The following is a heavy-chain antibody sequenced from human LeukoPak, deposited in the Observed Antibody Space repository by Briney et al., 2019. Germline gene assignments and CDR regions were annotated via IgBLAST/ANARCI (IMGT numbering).Heavy chain of an antibody. Sequence: ASVNVTCKASGYTFTSYYMHWVRQAPGQGLEWMGMINPSGGSTSYAQKFQGRVTMTRDMSTSTVYMELSSLRSEDTAVYYCAGESGSQSRFDYWGQGTLVTVSS. CDR1: GYTFTSYY. V-gene: IGHV1-46*01. J-gene: IGHJ4*02. CDR3: AGESGSQSRFDY. D-gene: IGHD1-26*01. CDR2: INPSGGST.